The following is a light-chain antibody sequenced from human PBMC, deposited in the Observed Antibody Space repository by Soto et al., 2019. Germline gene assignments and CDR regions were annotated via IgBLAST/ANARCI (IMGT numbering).Light chain of an antibody. CDR2: DAS. CDR3: QQYGSSGT. J-gene: IGKJ1*01. V-gene: IGKV3-11*01. Sequence: EIVLTQSPVTLSLSPGERATLSCRASQSIASHLAWYQQKPGQAPRLLIHDASSRATGIPARFSGSGSGTDFTLTISSLEPEDFAVYYCQQYGSSGTFGQGTKVDIK. CDR1: QSIASH.